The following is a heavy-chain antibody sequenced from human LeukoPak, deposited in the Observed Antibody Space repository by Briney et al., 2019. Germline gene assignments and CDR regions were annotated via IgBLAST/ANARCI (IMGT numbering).Heavy chain of an antibody. Sequence: PSETLSLTCTVSGGSISSYYWSWIRQPPGKGLEWIGYIYYSGSTNYNPSLKSRVTISVDTSKNQFSLKLSSVTAADTAVYYCARMGVRYYDSSGYYSPLWYFDLWGRGTLVTVSS. CDR2: IYYSGST. D-gene: IGHD3-22*01. V-gene: IGHV4-59*01. J-gene: IGHJ2*01. CDR3: ARMGVRYYDSSGYYSPLWYFDL. CDR1: GGSISSYY.